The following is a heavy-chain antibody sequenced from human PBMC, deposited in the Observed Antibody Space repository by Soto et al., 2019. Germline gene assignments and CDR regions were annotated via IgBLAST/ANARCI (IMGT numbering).Heavy chain of an antibody. V-gene: IGHV3-30-3*02. CDR1: GFTFRNYA. CDR3: AKEYLGYFDY. CDR2: ISYDGRQK. D-gene: IGHD3-22*01. J-gene: IGHJ4*02. Sequence: QVQLVESGGGVVQPGRSLRLSCAASGFTFRNYAMHWVRQSPGKGLEWVAFISYDGRQKYYADSVEGRFTFSRDNSKNTWYRKMDSLRVEDRAVYYWAKEYLGYFDYGGRGPLVTVSS.